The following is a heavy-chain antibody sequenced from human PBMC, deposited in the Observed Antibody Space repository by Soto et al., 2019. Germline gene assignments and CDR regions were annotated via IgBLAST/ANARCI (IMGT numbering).Heavy chain of an antibody. CDR3: ARDKESAYCSGGSCHRYYYGMDV. CDR2: IIPIFGTA. CDR1: RGSFSGYA. V-gene: IGHV1-69*13. D-gene: IGHD2-15*01. Sequence: PSVKDSCKDSRGSFSGYAISWVRQAPGQGLEWMGGIIPIFGTANYAQKFQGRVTITADESTSTAYMELSSLRSEDTAVYYCARDKESAYCSGGSCHRYYYGMDVWGQGTTVTVSS. J-gene: IGHJ6*02.